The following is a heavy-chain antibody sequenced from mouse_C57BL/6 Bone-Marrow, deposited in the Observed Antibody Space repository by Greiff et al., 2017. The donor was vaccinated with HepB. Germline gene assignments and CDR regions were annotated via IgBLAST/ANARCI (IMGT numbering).Heavy chain of an antibody. Sequence: DVKLVESGPGLVKPSQSLSLTCSVTGYSITSGYYWNWIRQFPGNNLEWMGYISYDGSNNYNPSLKNRISITRDTSKNQFFLKLNSVTTEDTATYYCAREGITTVVGYYFDYWGQGTTLTVSS. CDR2: ISYDGSN. V-gene: IGHV3-6*01. D-gene: IGHD1-1*01. J-gene: IGHJ2*01. CDR1: GYSITSGYY. CDR3: AREGITTVVGYYFDY.